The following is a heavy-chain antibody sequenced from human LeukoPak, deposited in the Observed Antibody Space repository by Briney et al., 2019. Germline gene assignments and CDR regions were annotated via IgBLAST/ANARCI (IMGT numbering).Heavy chain of an antibody. CDR2: IRRSDGSK. J-gene: IGHJ4*02. CDR3: ARGLESKDTRPHY. CDR1: EFSFSNFG. D-gene: IGHD1-1*01. V-gene: IGHV3-23*01. Sequence: SGGSLRLSCAVSEFSFSNFGLSWVRQAPGKGLEWVSAIRRSDGSKHYADSVKGRFTISRDNSKNTMYLQMNGLRAEDTAVYYCARGLESKDTRPHYWGQGTLVSVST.